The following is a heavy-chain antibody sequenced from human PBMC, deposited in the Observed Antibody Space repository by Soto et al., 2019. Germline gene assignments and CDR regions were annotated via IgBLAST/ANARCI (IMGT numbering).Heavy chain of an antibody. D-gene: IGHD4-17*01. Sequence: SELLSVTWTVSGGSMGGRDYYRSWNRQAPGTGLEWIGYTNYRGNTYYNPSLKSRVTISVDTSRNQFSLKLSSVTAADTAVYYCARYAGPTVMFDPRGQGTLVTGSS. CDR3: ARYAGPTVMFDP. V-gene: IGHV4-30-4*01. CDR1: GGSMGGRDYY. CDR2: TNYRGNT. J-gene: IGHJ5*02.